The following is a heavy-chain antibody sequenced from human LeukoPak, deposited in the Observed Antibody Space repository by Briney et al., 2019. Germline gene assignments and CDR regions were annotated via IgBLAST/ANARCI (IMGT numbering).Heavy chain of an antibody. CDR3: AREGYYGSGP. CDR1: GFTFSNAW. Sequence: PGGSLRLSCAASGFTFSNAWMSWVRQAPGKGLEWVSYISSSSSTIYYADSVKGRFTISRDNAKNSLYLQMNSLRAEDTAVYYCAREGYYGSGPWGQGTLVTVSS. D-gene: IGHD3-10*01. V-gene: IGHV3-48*04. J-gene: IGHJ5*02. CDR2: ISSSSSTI.